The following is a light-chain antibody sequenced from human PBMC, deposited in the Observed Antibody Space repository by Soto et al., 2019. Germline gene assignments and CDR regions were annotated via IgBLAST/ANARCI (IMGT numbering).Light chain of an antibody. Sequence: QSVLTQPASVPGSPGQSITISCTGSGRDIGAYDYVSWYQQHPGKAPKLLIYGVNNRPSGVSYRLSASKSAFTASLTISGLQAEDTANYYCSSYTTSYFYVFGPATKVTVL. J-gene: IGLJ1*01. V-gene: IGLV2-14*01. CDR3: SSYTTSYFYV. CDR2: GVN. CDR1: GRDIGAYDY.